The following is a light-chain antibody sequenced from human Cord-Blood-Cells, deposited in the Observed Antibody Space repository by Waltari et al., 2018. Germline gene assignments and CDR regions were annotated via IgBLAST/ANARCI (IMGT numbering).Light chain of an antibody. J-gene: IGLJ3*02. Sequence: QSALTQPPSASGSPGQSVTIPCPGTSSDVGGYNYVPWYQQHPGKAPKLMIYEVSKRPSGVTDRFSGSKSGNTASLTVSGLQAEDEADYYCSSYAGSNNLVFGGGTKLTVL. V-gene: IGLV2-8*01. CDR1: SSDVGGYNY. CDR3: SSYAGSNNLV. CDR2: EVS.